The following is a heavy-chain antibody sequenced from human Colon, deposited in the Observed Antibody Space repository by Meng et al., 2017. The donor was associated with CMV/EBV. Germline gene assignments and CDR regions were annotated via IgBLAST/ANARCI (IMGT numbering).Heavy chain of an antibody. J-gene: IGHJ5*02. Sequence: GGSLRLSCAASGFTFSNYAMHWVRQAPGKGLEWVAVTSYDGSNEYYADPVKGRFTISRDNSKNTLYLQMDSLTTEDTAVYYCARGFCSSSSCNWFDPWGQGTLVTVSS. V-gene: IGHV3-30-3*01. D-gene: IGHD2-2*01. CDR1: GFTFSNYA. CDR3: ARGFCSSSSCNWFDP. CDR2: TSYDGSNE.